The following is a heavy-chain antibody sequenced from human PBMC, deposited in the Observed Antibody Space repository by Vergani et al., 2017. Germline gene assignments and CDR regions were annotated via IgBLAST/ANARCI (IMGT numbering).Heavy chain of an antibody. Sequence: QVQLVESGGGVVQPGRSLRLSCAASGFTFSNYGMHWVRQAPGKGLEWVAVIWYDGSNKYYADSVKGRFTISRDNSKNTLYLQMKSLRAEDTAVYYCTSANYDSSGYYYANYWYFDLWGRGTLVTVSS. J-gene: IGHJ2*01. CDR2: IWYDGSNK. CDR3: TSANYDSSGYYYANYWYFDL. V-gene: IGHV3-33*01. CDR1: GFTFSNYG. D-gene: IGHD3-22*01.